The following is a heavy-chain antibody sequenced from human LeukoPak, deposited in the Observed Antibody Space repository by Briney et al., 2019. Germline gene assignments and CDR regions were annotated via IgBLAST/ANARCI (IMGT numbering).Heavy chain of an antibody. D-gene: IGHD2-21*01. Sequence: ASVKVSCKVSGYTLTELSMHWVRQAPGKGLEWMGGFDPEDGETIYAQKFQGRVTMTEDTSTDTAYMELSSLRSEDTAVYYCAREGPIHIGGGYAFDIWGQGTMVTVSS. J-gene: IGHJ3*02. CDR2: FDPEDGET. V-gene: IGHV1-24*01. CDR1: GYTLTELS. CDR3: AREGPIHIGGGYAFDI.